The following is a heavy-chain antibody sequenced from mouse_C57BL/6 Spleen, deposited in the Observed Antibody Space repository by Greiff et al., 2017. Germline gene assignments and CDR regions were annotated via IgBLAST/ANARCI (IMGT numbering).Heavy chain of an antibody. V-gene: IGHV14-3*01. CDR3: ARSDYSNYVVYFDY. J-gene: IGHJ2*01. Sequence: VQLKESVAELVRPGASVKLSCTASGFNIKNTYMHWVKQRPEQGLEWIGRIDPANGNTKYAPKFQGKATITADTSSNTAYLQLSSLTSEDTAIYYCARSDYSNYVVYFDYWGQGTTLTVSS. CDR1: GFNIKNTY. CDR2: IDPANGNT. D-gene: IGHD2-5*01.